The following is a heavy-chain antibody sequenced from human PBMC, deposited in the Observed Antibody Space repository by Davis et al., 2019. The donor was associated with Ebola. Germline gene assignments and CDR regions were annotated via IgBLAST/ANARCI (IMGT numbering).Heavy chain of an antibody. CDR1: GFTFHDYA. Sequence: GGSLRPSCAASGFTFHDYAMHWVRQAPGKGLEWVSGISWNSGSIGYADSVKGRFTISRYNAKNSLYLQMNSLRAEDTALDYCAKDISVEIWHLGEFDYWGQGTLVTVSS. D-gene: IGHD3-16*01. J-gene: IGHJ4*02. CDR2: ISWNSGSI. V-gene: IGHV3-9*01. CDR3: AKDISVEIWHLGEFDY.